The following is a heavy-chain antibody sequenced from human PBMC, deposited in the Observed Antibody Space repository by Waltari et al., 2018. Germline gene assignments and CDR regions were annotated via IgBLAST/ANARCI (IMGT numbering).Heavy chain of an antibody. Sequence: QVQLVQSGAEVKKPGSSVKVSCKASGGTFSSYAISWVRQAPGQGLEWRGWIIPIFGTTNYTQKFQGRVTITADESTSTAYMELSSLRSEDTAVYYCARDLSSMSSSWYFDYWGQGTLVTVSS. CDR3: ARDLSSMSSSWYFDY. J-gene: IGHJ4*02. D-gene: IGHD6-13*01. V-gene: IGHV1-69*01. CDR1: GGTFSSYA. CDR2: IIPIFGTT.